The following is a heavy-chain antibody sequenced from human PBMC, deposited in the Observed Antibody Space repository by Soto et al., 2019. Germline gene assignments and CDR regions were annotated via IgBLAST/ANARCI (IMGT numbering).Heavy chain of an antibody. CDR1: GASISSTNW. J-gene: IGHJ4*02. CDR3: ARAGYGGNSLDY. D-gene: IGHD4-17*01. V-gene: IGHV4-4*02. Sequence: QVQLQESGPGLVKPSGTLSLTCAVSGASISSTNWWSWVRQPPGKGLEWIGEIHHSGSINYGPSLKTRXXIXVXXSKSQFSLKLSSVTAADTAVYYCARAGYGGNSLDYWGQGTLVTVSS. CDR2: IHHSGSI.